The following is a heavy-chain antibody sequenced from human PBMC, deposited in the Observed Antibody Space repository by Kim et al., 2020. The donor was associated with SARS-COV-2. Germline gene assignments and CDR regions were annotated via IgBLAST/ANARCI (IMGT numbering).Heavy chain of an antibody. CDR3: TTDLRFDWFSSYYYGMDV. Sequence: GGSLRLSCAASGFTFSNAWMSWVRQAPGKGLEWVGRIKSKTDGGTTDYAAPVKGRFTISRDDSKNTLYLQMNSLKTEDTAVYYCTTDLRFDWFSSYYYGMDVWGQGTTVTVSS. J-gene: IGHJ6*02. CDR2: IKSKTDGGTT. CDR1: GFTFSNAW. D-gene: IGHD3-9*01. V-gene: IGHV3-15*01.